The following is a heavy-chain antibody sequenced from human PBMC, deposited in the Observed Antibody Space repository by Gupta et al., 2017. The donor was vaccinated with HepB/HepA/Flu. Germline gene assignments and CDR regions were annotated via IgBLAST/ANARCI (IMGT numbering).Heavy chain of an antibody. CDR1: GFSLSTSEVG. Sequence: QISLKESGPTLVNPTQTLTLTCTFSGFSLSTSEVGVGWIRQPPGKALEWLALIYWNDDKRYSPSLKSRLTITKDTSKNQVVLTMTNMDPVDTATYYCARTALEDIVVVPAPFDYWGQGTLVTVSS. V-gene: IGHV2-5*01. J-gene: IGHJ4*02. CDR3: ARTALEDIVVVPAPFDY. CDR2: IYWNDDK. D-gene: IGHD2-2*01.